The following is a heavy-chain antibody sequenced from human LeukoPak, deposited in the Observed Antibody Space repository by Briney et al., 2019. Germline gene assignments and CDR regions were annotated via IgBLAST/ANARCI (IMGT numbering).Heavy chain of an antibody. V-gene: IGHV1-2*06. J-gene: IGHJ4*02. D-gene: IGHD3-22*01. CDR2: INPNSGGT. CDR1: GYTFTGYY. Sequence: ASVTVSCKASGYTFTGYYMHWVRQAPGQGLEWMGRINPNSGGTNYAQKFQGRVTMTRDTSISTAYMELSRLRSDDTAVYYCARDLWDYYDSSGYYSIGYWGQGTLVTVSS. CDR3: ARDLWDYYDSSGYYSIGY.